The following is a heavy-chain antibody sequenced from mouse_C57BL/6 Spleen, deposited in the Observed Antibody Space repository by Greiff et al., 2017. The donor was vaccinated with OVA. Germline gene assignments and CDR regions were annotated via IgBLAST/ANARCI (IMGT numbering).Heavy chain of an antibody. J-gene: IGHJ4*01. V-gene: IGHV2-2*01. Sequence: VHLVESGPGLVQPSQSLSITCTVSGFSLTSSGVHWVRQSPGKGLEWLGVIWSGGSTDYNEAFISRLSISKDNSKSQVFFKMNSLQADDTAISYCARNKGDYAGAHAMDYWGQGTSVTVSS. D-gene: IGHD2-4*01. CDR2: IWSGGST. CDR3: ARNKGDYAGAHAMDY. CDR1: GFSLTSSG.